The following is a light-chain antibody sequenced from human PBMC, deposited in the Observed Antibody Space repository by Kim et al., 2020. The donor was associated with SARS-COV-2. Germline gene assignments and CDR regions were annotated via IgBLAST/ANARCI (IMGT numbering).Light chain of an antibody. CDR2: KAS. Sequence: LSASLGDSVTISCRASQSVFQWLAWYHHRPGQAPKLLIYKASTLQTGVPARFSGSGYETEFSLTIDSLQPEDLGTYYCQQYSIFYTFGQGTKLEI. CDR1: QSVFQW. CDR3: QQYSIFYT. V-gene: IGKV1-5*03. J-gene: IGKJ2*01.